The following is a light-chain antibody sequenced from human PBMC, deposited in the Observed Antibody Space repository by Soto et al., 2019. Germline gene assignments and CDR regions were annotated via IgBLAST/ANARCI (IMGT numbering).Light chain of an antibody. J-gene: IGLJ1*01. V-gene: IGLV1-47*01. Sequence: QSVLTQPPSASGTPGQKVTISCSGSSSNIESNYVYWYQHLPGTAPKLLIYRNSQRPSGVPDRFSGSKSGTSASLAISGLRSEDEADYYCAAWDDSLSGSVFGTGTKDTVL. CDR1: SSNIESNY. CDR2: RNS. CDR3: AAWDDSLSGSV.